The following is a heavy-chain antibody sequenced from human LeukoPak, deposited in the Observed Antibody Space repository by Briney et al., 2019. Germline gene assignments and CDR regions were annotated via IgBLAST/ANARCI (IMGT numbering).Heavy chain of an antibody. V-gene: IGHV4-59*12. CDR2: AYHTGHT. Sequence: SETLSLTCTVSGGSMNNYYWSWIRQPPGKGLEWIAYAYHTGHTHYNPSLKSRVTISLDTSKSQVSLKVNSVTAADTAVYYCARGTSIDYWGQGTLVTVSS. J-gene: IGHJ4*02. CDR1: GGSMNNYY. D-gene: IGHD1-14*01. CDR3: ARGTSIDY.